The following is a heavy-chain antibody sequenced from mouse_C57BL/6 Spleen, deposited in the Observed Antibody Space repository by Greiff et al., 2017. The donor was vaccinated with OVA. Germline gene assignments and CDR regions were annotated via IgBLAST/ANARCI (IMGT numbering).Heavy chain of an antibody. D-gene: IGHD2-4*01. V-gene: IGHV1-80*01. J-gene: IGHJ4*01. CDR1: GYAFSSYW. CDR2: IYPGDGDT. Sequence: QVQLQQSGAELVKPGASVKISCKASGYAFSSYWMNWVKQRPGKGLEWIGQIYPGDGDTNYNGKFKGKATLTADKSSSTAYMQISRLTSEDSAVYFCANYDGDSYAMDYWGQGTSVTVSS. CDR3: ANYDGDSYAMDY.